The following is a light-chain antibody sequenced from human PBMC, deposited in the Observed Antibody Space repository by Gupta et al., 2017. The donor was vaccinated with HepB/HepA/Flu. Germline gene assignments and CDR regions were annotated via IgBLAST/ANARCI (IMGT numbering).Light chain of an antibody. J-gene: IGLJ1*01. CDR1: SSDVGGYKY. Sequence: QSALTQPASVSGSPGQSLTISCTGTSSDVGGYKYVSWYQQHPGKAPKLMIYDVSNRPSGVSNRFSGSKSGNTASLTISGLQAEDEADYYCSSDTSRNTLDVFGTGTKVTVL. CDR2: DVS. V-gene: IGLV2-14*01. CDR3: SSDTSRNTLDV.